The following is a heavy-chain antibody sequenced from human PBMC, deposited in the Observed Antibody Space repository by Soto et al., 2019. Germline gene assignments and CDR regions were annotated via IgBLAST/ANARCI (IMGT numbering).Heavy chain of an antibody. V-gene: IGHV4-59*01. Sequence: TSETLSLTCTVSGRSISSYYWSWIRQPPGKGLDWIGYIYYSGSTNYNPSLKSRVTISVDTSKNQFSLKLSSVTAADTAVYYCARGFTIFGVVIIRSYYYMDVWGKGTTVTVSS. D-gene: IGHD3-3*01. CDR2: IYYSGST. J-gene: IGHJ6*03. CDR3: ARGFTIFGVVIIRSYYYMDV. CDR1: GRSISSYY.